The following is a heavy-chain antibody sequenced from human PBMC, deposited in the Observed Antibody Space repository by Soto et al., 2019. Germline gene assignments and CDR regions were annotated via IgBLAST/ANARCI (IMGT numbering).Heavy chain of an antibody. D-gene: IGHD4-17*01. CDR1: GYTFAAYY. CDR3: ARDPDYGDYWGYFFDS. V-gene: IGHV1-2*02. Sequence: SSVKVSCKTSGYTFAAYYIHWIRQAPGQGLEWMGWINPTSGGTVYAQNFQDRVTMTRDTSISTAYMELRRLNSDDTAVYYCARDPDYGDYWGYFFDSWGQGHPVTVSS. J-gene: IGHJ4*02. CDR2: INPTSGGT.